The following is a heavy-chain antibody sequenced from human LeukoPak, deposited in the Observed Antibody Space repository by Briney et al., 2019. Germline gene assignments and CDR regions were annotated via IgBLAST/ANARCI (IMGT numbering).Heavy chain of an antibody. J-gene: IGHJ4*02. CDR3: ARGGSSTSFDY. Sequence: GGSLRLSCAASGFTFSSYSMNWVRQAPGKGLEWVSYISSSSSTIYYADSVKGRFTISRDNSKNTLYLQMNSLRAEDTAVYYCARGGSSTSFDYWGQGTLVTVSS. V-gene: IGHV3-48*01. CDR2: ISSSSSTI. CDR1: GFTFSSYS. D-gene: IGHD2-2*01.